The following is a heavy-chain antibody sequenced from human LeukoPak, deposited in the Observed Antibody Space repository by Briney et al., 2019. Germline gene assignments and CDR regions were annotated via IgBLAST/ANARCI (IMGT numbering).Heavy chain of an antibody. D-gene: IGHD4-17*01. CDR3: ARRTVTMGYFDY. J-gene: IGHJ4*02. V-gene: IGHV5-51*01. CDR1: GYTFSTYW. Sequence: GESLKISCEASGYTFSTYWIGWVRQLPGKGLEWMGIIYPDDSDTRYSPSFQGQVTISADRSISTAYLQWTSLKASDTAMYYCARRTVTMGYFDYWGQGTLVTVSS. CDR2: IYPDDSDT.